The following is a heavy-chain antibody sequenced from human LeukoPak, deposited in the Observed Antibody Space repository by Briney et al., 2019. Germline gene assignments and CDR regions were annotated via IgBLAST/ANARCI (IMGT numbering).Heavy chain of an antibody. V-gene: IGHV5-51*01. J-gene: IGHJ4*02. CDR3: AIGPLLRYFDY. CDR2: IHPGDSDV. D-gene: IGHD2-15*01. CDR1: GYSFTTYW. Sequence: GESLKISCKGSGYSFTTYWIGWVRQMPGKGLEWMGIIHPGDSDVRYNPSFQGQVIISADKSSTAYPQWSSLKASDSAMYYCAIGPLLRYFDYWGQGTLVTVSS.